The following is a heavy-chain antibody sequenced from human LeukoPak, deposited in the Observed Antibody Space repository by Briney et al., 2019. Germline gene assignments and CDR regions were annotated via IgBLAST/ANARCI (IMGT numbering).Heavy chain of an antibody. Sequence: GGSLRLSCAASGFTFSSYGMHWVRQAPGKGLEWVAVISYDGSNKYYADSVKGRFTISRDNSKNTLYLQMNSLRAEDTAVYYCAKGYYDSSGYAQSLDYWGQGTLVTVSA. D-gene: IGHD3-22*01. V-gene: IGHV3-30*18. CDR3: AKGYYDSSGYAQSLDY. J-gene: IGHJ4*02. CDR2: ISYDGSNK. CDR1: GFTFSSYG.